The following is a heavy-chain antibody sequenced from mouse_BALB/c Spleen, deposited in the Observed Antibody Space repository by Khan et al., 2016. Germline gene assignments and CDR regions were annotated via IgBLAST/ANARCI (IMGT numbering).Heavy chain of an antibody. D-gene: IGHD3-1*01. CDR1: GYTFTNYG. V-gene: IGHV9-3*02. J-gene: IGHJ2*01. CDR2: INTNTGEQ. CDR3: SRSGGNCDY. Sequence: QIQLVQSGPELKKPGETVKISCKASGYTFTNYGMNWVKQAPGKGLKWMGWINTNTGEQTYAEEFKGRFAFSLETSASTVSLQMNNLKNEETATYFCSRSGGNCDYWGQGTTLTVSS.